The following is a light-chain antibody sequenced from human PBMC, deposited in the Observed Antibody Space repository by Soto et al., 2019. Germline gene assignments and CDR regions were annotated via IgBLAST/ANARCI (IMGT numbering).Light chain of an antibody. CDR2: RNN. CDR3: QSFDGTLSDVV. J-gene: IGLJ2*01. CDR1: SSKFGADFD. V-gene: IGLV1-40*01. Sequence: QSVLTQPPSVSGAPGQRVTIPCTESSSKFGADFDVHWYQQLPGTTPKLLIYRNNNRASGVPDRFSGSRSGTSASLAITGLQAEDEADYYCQSFDGTLSDVVFGGGTKLTVL.